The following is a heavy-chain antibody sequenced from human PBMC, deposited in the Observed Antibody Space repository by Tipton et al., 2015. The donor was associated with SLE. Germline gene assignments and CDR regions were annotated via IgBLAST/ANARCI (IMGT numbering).Heavy chain of an antibody. Sequence: TLSLTCTVSGGSISSSNYYWGWIRQPPGKGLEWIGSIYYSGSTYYNPSLKSRVSISVDTSKNQFSLKLTSVTVADTAVYYCTRGGRGDGANPFDPWGQGTLVTVSS. J-gene: IGHJ5*02. CDR3: TRGGRGDGANPFDP. CDR1: GGSISSSNYY. CDR2: IYYSGST. V-gene: IGHV4-39*07. D-gene: IGHD4/OR15-4a*01.